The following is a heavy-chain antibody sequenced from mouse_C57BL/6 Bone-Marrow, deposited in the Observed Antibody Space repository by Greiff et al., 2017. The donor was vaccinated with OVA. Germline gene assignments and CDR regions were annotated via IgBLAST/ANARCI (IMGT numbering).Heavy chain of an antibody. V-gene: IGHV1-9*01. D-gene: IGHD2-5*01. CDR2: ILPGSGST. Sequence: QVQLKESGAELMKPGASVKLSCKATGYTFTGYWIEWVKQRPGHGLEWIGEILPGSGSTNYNEKFKGKGTFTADTSSKTAYMQLSSLTTEDSAIYYCASQDAYYSNFYAMDYWGQGTSVTVSS. CDR1: GYTFTGYW. J-gene: IGHJ4*01. CDR3: ASQDAYYSNFYAMDY.